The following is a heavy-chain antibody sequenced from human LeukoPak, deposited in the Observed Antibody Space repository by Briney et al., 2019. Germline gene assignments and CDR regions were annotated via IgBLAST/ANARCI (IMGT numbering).Heavy chain of an antibody. Sequence: ASVKVSCKASGYTFTSYDINWVRQATGQGLEWMGWMNPNSGNTGYAQKFQGRVTMTRNTSRSTAYMELSSLRSEDTAVYYCARGTRYYYDSSGYYQPYYYYYMDVWGKGTTVTVSS. CDR1: GYTFTSYD. J-gene: IGHJ6*03. CDR2: MNPNSGNT. CDR3: ARGTRYYYDSSGYYQPYYYYYMDV. V-gene: IGHV1-8*01. D-gene: IGHD3-22*01.